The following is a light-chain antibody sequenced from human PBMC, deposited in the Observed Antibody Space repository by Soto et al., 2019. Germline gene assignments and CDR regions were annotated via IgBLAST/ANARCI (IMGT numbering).Light chain of an antibody. J-gene: IGKJ5*01. CDR3: QQNNNWPPIT. Sequence: DIQLTQSPSSRSASVGDRVSISCRASQSISNYLNLYQQKPGKAPKVLIFAASRLQSGVPARFSGSGSGTEFTLTISSLQSEDFAVYYCQQNNNWPPITFGQGTRLEIK. CDR1: QSISNY. V-gene: IGKV1-39*01. CDR2: AAS.